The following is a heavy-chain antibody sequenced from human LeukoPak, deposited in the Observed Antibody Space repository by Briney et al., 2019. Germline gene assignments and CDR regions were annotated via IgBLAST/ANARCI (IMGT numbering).Heavy chain of an antibody. V-gene: IGHV4-59*08. CDR1: GGSISSYY. D-gene: IGHD3-3*01. J-gene: IGHJ4*02. CDR3: ARVGSVTIFGVVIEYYFDY. Sequence: PSETLSLTCTVSGGSISSYYWSWIRQPPGKGLEWIGYIYYSGSTNYNPSLKSRVTISVETSKNQFSLKMSSVTAADTAVYYCARVGSVTIFGVVIEYYFDYWGQGTLVTVSS. CDR2: IYYSGST.